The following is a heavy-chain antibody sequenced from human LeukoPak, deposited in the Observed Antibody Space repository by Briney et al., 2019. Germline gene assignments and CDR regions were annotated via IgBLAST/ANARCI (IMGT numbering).Heavy chain of an antibody. CDR3: ARTGEYSGSYVVDGLDASDI. CDR2: IIAYNGNT. Sequence: ASVKVSCKASGYTFTSYGIGWVRQAPGQGLEWMGWIIAYNGNTNYAQKLQGRVTITTGTSTSTASLELRSMSSDDKAVYYCARTGEYSGSYVVDGLDASDIWGQGTMVTVSS. V-gene: IGHV1-18*01. CDR1: GYTFTSYG. D-gene: IGHD1-26*01. J-gene: IGHJ3*02.